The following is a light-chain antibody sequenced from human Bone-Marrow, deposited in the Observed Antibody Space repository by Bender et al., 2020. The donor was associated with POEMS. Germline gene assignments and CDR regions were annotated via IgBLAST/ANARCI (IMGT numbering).Light chain of an antibody. CDR1: SSNIGPGDN. J-gene: IGLJ3*02. V-gene: IGLV1-40*01. Sequence: QSVLTQPPSVSEAPGQRVTISCTGSSSNIGPGDNVQWYQQLPGRAPKLLIYGNNNRPSGVPDRFSGSKSGTSASLAITGLQAEDEADYYCQSYDSSLRVVFGGGTKLTVL. CDR2: GNN. CDR3: QSYDSSLRVV.